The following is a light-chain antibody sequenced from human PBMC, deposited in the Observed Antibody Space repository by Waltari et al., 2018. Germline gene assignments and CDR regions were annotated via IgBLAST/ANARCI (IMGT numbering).Light chain of an antibody. CDR1: QSIRRY. Sequence: DFQMTQSPSSLSASVGDRVTITCRASQSIRRYLNWYQQKPGKAPNLLIYAASTLQSGVPSRFSGSGSGTDFTLTISSLQPDDFATYYCQQSYSSPRTFGQGTKVEIK. V-gene: IGKV1-39*01. CDR2: AAS. J-gene: IGKJ1*01. CDR3: QQSYSSPRT.